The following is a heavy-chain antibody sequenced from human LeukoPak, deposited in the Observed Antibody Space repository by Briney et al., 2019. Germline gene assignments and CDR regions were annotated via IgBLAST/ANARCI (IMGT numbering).Heavy chain of an antibody. J-gene: IGHJ4*02. Sequence: GESLKTSCQGSGYTFSTYWIGWVRQMPGKGLEWMGIIYPGDSDTRYSPSFQGQVTITADKSISTAYLQWTSLKASDTARYYCVRRNVTMVAIDYWGLGTLVTVSS. CDR1: GYTFSTYW. D-gene: IGHD4/OR15-4a*01. CDR2: IYPGDSDT. CDR3: VRRNVTMVAIDY. V-gene: IGHV5-51*01.